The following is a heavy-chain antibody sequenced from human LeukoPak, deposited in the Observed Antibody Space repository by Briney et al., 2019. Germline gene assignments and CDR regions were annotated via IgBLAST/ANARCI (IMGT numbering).Heavy chain of an antibody. V-gene: IGHV4-39*01. CDR1: GGSISSSSYY. CDR3: ARHPYDFWSGYSPDY. Sequence: SETLSLTCTVIGGSISSSSYYWGWIRKPPGKGLEWIGRISYSWSTYYNPSLKSRVTISVDTSKHQFSLKLSSVTAADTAVYYCARHPYDFWSGYSPDYWGQGTLVTVSS. CDR2: ISYSWST. D-gene: IGHD3-3*01. J-gene: IGHJ4*02.